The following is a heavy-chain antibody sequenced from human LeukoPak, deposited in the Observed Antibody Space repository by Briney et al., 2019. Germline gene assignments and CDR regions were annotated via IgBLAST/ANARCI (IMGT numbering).Heavy chain of an antibody. CDR3: ASPRIAATKGPDAFDI. V-gene: IGHV3-53*01. CDR1: GFTVSSNY. CDR2: IYSGGST. D-gene: IGHD6-13*01. Sequence: GGSLRLSCPASGFTVSSNYMSWVRQAPGKGLEWVSVIYSGGSTYYADSVKGRFTISRDNSKNTLYLQMNSLRAEDTAVYYCASPRIAATKGPDAFDIWGQGTMVTVSS. J-gene: IGHJ3*02.